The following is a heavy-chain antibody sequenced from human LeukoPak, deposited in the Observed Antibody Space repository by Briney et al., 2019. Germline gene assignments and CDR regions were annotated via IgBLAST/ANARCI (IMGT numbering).Heavy chain of an antibody. Sequence: PSETLSLTCAVYGGSFSGYYWSWIRQPPGKGLEWIGEINHSGSTNYNPSLKSRVTISVDTPKNQFSLKLSSVTAADTAVYYCARWGYGDSDHWGQGTLVTVSS. V-gene: IGHV4-34*01. CDR2: INHSGST. D-gene: IGHD4-17*01. CDR1: GGSFSGYY. J-gene: IGHJ4*02. CDR3: ARWGYGDSDH.